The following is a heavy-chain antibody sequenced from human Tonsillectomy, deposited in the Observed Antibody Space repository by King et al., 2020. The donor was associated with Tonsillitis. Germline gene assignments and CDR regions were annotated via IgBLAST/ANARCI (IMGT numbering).Heavy chain of an antibody. CDR2: IDPSDSYT. D-gene: IGHD6-19*01. J-gene: IGHJ4*02. CDR1: GYSFTSYW. Sequence: QLVQSGGEVKKPGESLRISCKGSGYSFTSYWISWVRQMPGKGLEWMGRIDPSDSYTNYSPSFQGHVTISADKSISTAYMQRSSLKDSDTAMYYCARPTKSRSYSSGWYDEAFEYWGQGALVIVSS. V-gene: IGHV5-10-1*03. CDR3: ARPTKSRSYSSGWYDEAFEY.